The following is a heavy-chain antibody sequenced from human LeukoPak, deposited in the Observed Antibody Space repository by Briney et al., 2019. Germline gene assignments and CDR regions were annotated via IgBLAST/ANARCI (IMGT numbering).Heavy chain of an antibody. CDR3: ARYSSSWHANDY. V-gene: IGHV3-74*01. J-gene: IGHJ4*02. D-gene: IGHD6-13*01. Sequence: PGGSLRLSCSASGFTFSTYWMPWVRQAPGKGLVLVSRISSDGGSVSYADSVRGRFTISRDNAKNTMYLQMNGLRAEDTAVYFCARYSSSWHANDYWGQGTLVTVSS. CDR2: ISSDGGSV. CDR1: GFTFSTYW.